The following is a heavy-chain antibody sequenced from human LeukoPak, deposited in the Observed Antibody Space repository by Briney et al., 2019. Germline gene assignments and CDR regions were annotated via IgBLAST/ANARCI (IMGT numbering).Heavy chain of an antibody. Sequence: PGRSLRLSCPAAGFTFSSYAMHWVRQDPGEWMGWVLSISRNGGSTYYANSVKGRFTISRDNSKNTLYLQMGSLRAEDMAVYYCARGRRPVVVVAATPDAFDIWGQGTMVTVSS. J-gene: IGHJ3*02. CDR3: ARGRRPVVVVAATPDAFDI. V-gene: IGHV3-64*01. CDR2: ISRNGGST. D-gene: IGHD2-15*01. CDR1: GFTFSSYA.